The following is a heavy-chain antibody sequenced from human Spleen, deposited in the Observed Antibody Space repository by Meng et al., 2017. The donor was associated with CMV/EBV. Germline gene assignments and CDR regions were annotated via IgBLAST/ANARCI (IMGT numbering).Heavy chain of an antibody. CDR3: ARVLGRDQLLYPYYYGMDV. Sequence: ASVKVSCKASGYTFITYYIHWVRQAPGQGLEWMGWINPNSGGTNYAQKFQGRVTMTRDTSISTAYMELSRLRSDDTAVYYCARVLGRDQLLYPYYYGMDVWGQGTTVTVSS. J-gene: IGHJ6*02. CDR2: INPNSGGT. D-gene: IGHD2-2*02. CDR1: GYTFITYY. V-gene: IGHV1-2*02.